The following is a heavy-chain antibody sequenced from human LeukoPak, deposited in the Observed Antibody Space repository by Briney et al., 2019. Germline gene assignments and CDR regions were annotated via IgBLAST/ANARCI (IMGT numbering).Heavy chain of an antibody. J-gene: IGHJ4*02. CDR2: ISSSGKYI. D-gene: IGHD1-26*01. CDR3: ARGSEWELLSCDY. Sequence: GGSLRLSCAASGFTFRSYSMNWVRQAPGKGLEWVPSISSSGKYIYYADSVRGRFTISRDNAKNSLSLQMNSLRAEDTAVYYCARGSEWELLSCDYWGQGTLVTVSS. V-gene: IGHV3-21*01. CDR1: GFTFRSYS.